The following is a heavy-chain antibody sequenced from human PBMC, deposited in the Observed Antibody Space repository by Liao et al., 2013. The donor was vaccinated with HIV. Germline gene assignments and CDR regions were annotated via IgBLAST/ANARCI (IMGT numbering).Heavy chain of an antibody. CDR2: LSSSGKI. V-gene: IGHV4-39*07. J-gene: IGHJ6*03. D-gene: IGHD3-3*01. CDR3: ARGQRSASDTIFGVVGSYYYYMDV. CDR1: GVSISSGDNF. Sequence: QLQLRESGPGLVKPSETLSLTCSVSGVSISSGDNFWGWIRQSPGKGLEWIGTLSSSGKIFYNPSLNNRVTISIDASRNHVSLRLTSATAADTAVYYCARGQRSASDTIFGVVGSYYYYMDVWGKGTTVNVS.